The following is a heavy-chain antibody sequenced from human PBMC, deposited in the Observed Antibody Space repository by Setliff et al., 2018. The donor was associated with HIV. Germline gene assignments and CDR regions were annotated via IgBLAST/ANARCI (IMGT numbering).Heavy chain of an antibody. D-gene: IGHD2-8*01. CDR3: ARVFPPIRGAPFGVPPGVFDI. CDR2: IFYSGDT. J-gene: IGHJ3*02. Sequence: SETLSLTCTVSGGTIASGGHYWSWIRQHPGKGLEWIGYIFYSGDTSYNPSLKSRLTLSLDMSKNQFSLKLSSVTAADTAVYYCARVFPPIRGAPFGVPPGVFDIWGQGSMVTVSS. V-gene: IGHV4-31*03. CDR1: GGTIASGGHY.